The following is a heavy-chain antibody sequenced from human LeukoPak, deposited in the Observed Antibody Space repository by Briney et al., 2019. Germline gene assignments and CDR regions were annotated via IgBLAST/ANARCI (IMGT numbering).Heavy chain of an antibody. CDR2: ISGSGGST. Sequence: PGGSLRLSCAAAGVTFSSYAMSWVRQAPGKGLEWVSAISGSGGSTYYADSVKGRFTISRDNSKNTLYLQMNSLRAEDTAVYYCAKEGHSSGWYSPSPFDYWGQGTLVTVSS. V-gene: IGHV3-23*01. CDR1: GVTFSSYA. J-gene: IGHJ4*02. D-gene: IGHD6-19*01. CDR3: AKEGHSSGWYSPSPFDY.